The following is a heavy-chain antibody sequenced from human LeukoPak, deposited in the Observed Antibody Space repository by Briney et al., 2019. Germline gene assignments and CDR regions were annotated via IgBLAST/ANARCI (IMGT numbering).Heavy chain of an antibody. J-gene: IGHJ4*02. CDR1: GFTVSSNY. CDR2: IYSGGST. CDR3: ARGYCSSTSCYEFDY. D-gene: IGHD2-2*01. Sequence: GGSLRLSCAPSGFTVSSNYMSWVRQAPGEGLEWVSIIYSGGSTYYADSVKGRFTISRDISKNTLYLQMNSLRAEDTAVYFCARGYCSSTSCYEFDYWGQGTLVTVSS. V-gene: IGHV3-53*01.